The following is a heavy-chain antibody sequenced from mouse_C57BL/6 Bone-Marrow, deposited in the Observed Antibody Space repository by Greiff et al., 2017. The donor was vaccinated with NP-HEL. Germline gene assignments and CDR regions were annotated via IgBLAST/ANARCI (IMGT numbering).Heavy chain of an antibody. CDR2: IRNKANGYTT. Sequence: EVKLEESGGGLVQPGGSLSLSCAASGFTFTDYYMSWVRQPPGKALEWLGFIRNKANGYTTEYSASVKGRFTISRDNSQSILYLQMNALRAEDSATYYCASLYYDYGDYAMDYWGQGTSVTVSS. CDR3: ASLYYDYGDYAMDY. J-gene: IGHJ4*01. D-gene: IGHD2-4*01. V-gene: IGHV7-3*01. CDR1: GFTFTDYY.